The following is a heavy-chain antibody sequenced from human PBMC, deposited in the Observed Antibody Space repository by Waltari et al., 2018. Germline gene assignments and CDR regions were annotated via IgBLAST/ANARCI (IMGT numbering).Heavy chain of an antibody. V-gene: IGHV4-4*09. CDR2: IYTSGST. CDR1: GGSISSYS. Sequence: QVQLQESGPGLVKPSETLSLTCTVSGGSISSYSWSWIRKPPGKGLEWIGYIYTSGSTNYHPSLKSRVTISVDTSKNQFSLKLSSVTAADTAVDYCARGSDFCSWCDPWGQGTLVTVAS. CDR3: ARGSDFCSWCDP. J-gene: IGHJ5*02. D-gene: IGHD3-3*01.